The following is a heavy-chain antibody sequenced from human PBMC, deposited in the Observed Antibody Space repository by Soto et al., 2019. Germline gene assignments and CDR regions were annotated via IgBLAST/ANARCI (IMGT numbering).Heavy chain of an antibody. CDR2: ISGSGGST. Sequence: QLGGSLRLSCAASGFTFSSYAMSWVRQAPGKGLEWVSAISGSGGSTYYADSVKGRFTISRDNSKNTLYLQMNSLRAEDTAVYYCAKDTLRFSGGSYYFDYWGQGTLVTVSS. CDR1: GFTFSSYA. CDR3: AKDTLRFSGGSYYFDY. D-gene: IGHD2-15*01. J-gene: IGHJ4*02. V-gene: IGHV3-23*01.